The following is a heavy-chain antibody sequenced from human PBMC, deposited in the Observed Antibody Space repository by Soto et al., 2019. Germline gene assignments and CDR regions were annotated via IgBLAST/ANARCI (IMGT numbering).Heavy chain of an antibody. D-gene: IGHD5-12*01. J-gene: IGHJ4*02. CDR1: GFTFSDYY. Sequence: GGSLRLSCAASGFTFSDYYMSWIRQAPGKGLEWVSYISSSSSYTNYADSVKGRFTISRDNAKNSLYPQMNSLRAEDTAVYYCARVFPSGYGLFDYWGQGTPVTVSS. CDR3: ARVFPSGYGLFDY. V-gene: IGHV3-11*05. CDR2: ISSSSSYT.